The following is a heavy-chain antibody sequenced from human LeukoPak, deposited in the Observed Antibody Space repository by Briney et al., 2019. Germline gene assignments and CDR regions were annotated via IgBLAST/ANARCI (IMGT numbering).Heavy chain of an antibody. D-gene: IGHD3-3*01. CDR3: AKDGEDYDFWSAPSAFDI. CDR1: GFTFSSYA. J-gene: IGHJ3*02. V-gene: IGHV3-30-3*01. CDR2: ISYDGSNK. Sequence: GRSLRLSCAASGFTFSSYAMHWVRQAPGKGLEWVAVISYDGSNKYYADSVKGRFTVSRDNSKNTLYLQMNSLRAEDTAVYYCAKDGEDYDFWSAPSAFDIWGQGTMVTVSS.